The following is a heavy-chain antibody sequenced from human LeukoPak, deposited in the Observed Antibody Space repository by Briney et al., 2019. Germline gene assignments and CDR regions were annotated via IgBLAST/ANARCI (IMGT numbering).Heavy chain of an antibody. D-gene: IGHD1-1*01. CDR3: AKRLATTGTYHFDY. CDR1: GFTFSNCG. J-gene: IGHJ4*02. Sequence: GGSLRLSCAASGFTFSNCGMNWVRQAPGKGLEWVSRISGTGGTTFYADSVKGRFTISRDNSKNTLYLQMNSLRAEDTAVYYCAKRLATTGTYHFDYWGQGTLVTVSS. CDR2: ISGTGGTT. V-gene: IGHV3-23*01.